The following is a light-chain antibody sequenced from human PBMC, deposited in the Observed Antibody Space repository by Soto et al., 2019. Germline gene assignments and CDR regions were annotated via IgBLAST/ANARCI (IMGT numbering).Light chain of an antibody. CDR1: QSVSSN. J-gene: IGKJ1*01. V-gene: IGKV3-15*01. Sequence: EIVLTQSPATLSVSPGERGTLSCRASQSVSSNLAWYQQKPGQAPRLLISGASTRATGISARFSGSGSGTEFTLTISSPQSEDFAVYFCQQYDDWPRTFGQGTKVEIK. CDR2: GAS. CDR3: QQYDDWPRT.